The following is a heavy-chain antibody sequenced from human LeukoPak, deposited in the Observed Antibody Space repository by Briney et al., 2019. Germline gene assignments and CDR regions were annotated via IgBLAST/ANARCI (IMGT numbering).Heavy chain of an antibody. Sequence: TGGSLRLSCAASGFTFSSYWMSWVRQAPGKGLEWVANIKQDGSEKYYVDSVKGRFTISRDNAKNSLYLQMNSLRAEDTAVYSCARVDCSSTSCYIWFDPWGQGTLVTVSS. CDR2: IKQDGSEK. CDR3: ARVDCSSTSCYIWFDP. J-gene: IGHJ5*02. D-gene: IGHD2-2*02. V-gene: IGHV3-7*01. CDR1: GFTFSSYW.